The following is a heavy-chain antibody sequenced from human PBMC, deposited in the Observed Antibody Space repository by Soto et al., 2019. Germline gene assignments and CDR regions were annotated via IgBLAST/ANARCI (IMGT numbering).Heavy chain of an antibody. D-gene: IGHD1-26*01. CDR1: GGTFSSYA. V-gene: IGHV1-69*01. CDR3: AAAGGDSASSYALGGELFDY. Sequence: QVQLVQSGAEVKKPGSSVKVSCKASGGTFSSYAISWVRQAPGQGLEWMGGIIPIFGTANYAQKFQGRVTITADESKSTAYLGLSGLRCEATAVYDCAAAGGDSASSYALGGELFDYWGQGTLVTVSS. CDR2: IIPIFGTA. J-gene: IGHJ4*02.